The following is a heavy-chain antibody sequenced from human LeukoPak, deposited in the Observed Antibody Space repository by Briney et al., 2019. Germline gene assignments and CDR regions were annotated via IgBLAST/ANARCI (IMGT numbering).Heavy chain of an antibody. CDR1: GFTFRSYW. D-gene: IGHD6-13*01. V-gene: IGHV3-7*01. J-gene: IGHJ5*02. Sequence: GGSLRLSCVASGFTFRSYWMGWVRQAPGMGLEGVGHIKQDGSEEYYVDSVKGRFTISRDNAKKSLYLKMNSLRAEDTAVYYCAREPSYSSSWYTTCDHWGQGILVTVSS. CDR2: IKQDGSEE. CDR3: AREPSYSSSWYTTCDH.